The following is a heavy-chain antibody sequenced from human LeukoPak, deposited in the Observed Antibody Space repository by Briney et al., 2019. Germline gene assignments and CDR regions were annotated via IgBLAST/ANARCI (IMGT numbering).Heavy chain of an antibody. CDR3: ARAEGRGGYDYSGIDY. J-gene: IGHJ4*02. CDR2: INHSGST. Sequence: ASETLSLTCAVYGGSFSGYYWSWIRQPPGKGLEWIGEINHSGSTNYNPSLKSRVTISVDTSKNQFSLKLSSVTAADTAVYYCARAEGRGGYDYSGIDYWGQGTLVTVSS. V-gene: IGHV4-34*01. CDR1: GGSFSGYY. D-gene: IGHD5-12*01.